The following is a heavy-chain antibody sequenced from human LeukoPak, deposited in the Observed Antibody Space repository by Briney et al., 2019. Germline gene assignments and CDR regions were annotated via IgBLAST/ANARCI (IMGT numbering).Heavy chain of an antibody. CDR3: ARAHSVTMVRGVRNDAFDI. D-gene: IGHD3-10*01. J-gene: IGHJ3*02. Sequence: VKVSCKASGYTFTGYYMHWVRQAPGQGLEWMGWINPNSGGTNYAQQSQGRGTMTRDTSISTAYMELSRLRSDDAAVYYCARAHSVTMVRGVRNDAFDIWGQGTMVTVSS. CDR1: GYTFTGYY. CDR2: INPNSGGT. V-gene: IGHV1-2*02.